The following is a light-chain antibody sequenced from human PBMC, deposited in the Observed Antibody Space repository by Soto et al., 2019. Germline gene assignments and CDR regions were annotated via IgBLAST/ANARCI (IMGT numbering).Light chain of an antibody. J-gene: IGKJ2*01. CDR2: KAS. V-gene: IGKV1-5*03. CDR3: QQYNSYLYT. CDR1: QSISSW. Sequence: DIQMTQSPSTLSASVGDRVTITCRASQSISSWLAWYQQKPGKPPKLLIYKASSLESGVPSRFSGSGSGTEFTLTISSLQPADFATYYCQQYNSYLYTFGQGTKLEIK.